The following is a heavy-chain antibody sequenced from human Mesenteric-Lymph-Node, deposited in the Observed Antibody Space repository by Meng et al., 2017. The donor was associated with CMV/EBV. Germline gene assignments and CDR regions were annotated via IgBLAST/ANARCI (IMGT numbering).Heavy chain of an antibody. V-gene: IGHV4-61*01. CDR2: IYYSGST. D-gene: IGHD3-10*01. J-gene: IGHJ6*02. CDR3: ASLSMVRGVIPSGDV. Sequence: GSLRLSCTVSGGSVSSSSYYWSWIRQPPGKGLEWIGYIYYSGSTDYNPSLKSRVTISVDTSKNQFSLKLSSVTAADTAVYYCASLSMVRGVIPSGDVWGQGTTVTVSS. CDR1: GGSVSSSSYY.